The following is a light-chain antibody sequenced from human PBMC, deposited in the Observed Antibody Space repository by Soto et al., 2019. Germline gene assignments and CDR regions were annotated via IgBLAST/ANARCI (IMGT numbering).Light chain of an antibody. V-gene: IGKV1-5*03. J-gene: IGKJ1*01. CDR2: KGS. CDR1: QSISSW. CDR3: QQCNSYWT. Sequence: DIQMTQSPSTLSASVGDRVTIACRASQSISSWLAWYQQKPGKAPKLLIYKGSSLESGVPSRFSGSGAGTEFTLTISSLQPDDFATYYCQQCNSYWTFGQGTKVEIK.